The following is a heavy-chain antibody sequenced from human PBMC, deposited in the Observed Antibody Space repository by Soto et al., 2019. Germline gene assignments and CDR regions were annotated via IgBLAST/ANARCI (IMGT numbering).Heavy chain of an antibody. CDR3: ARRARPDFYYMDV. CDR2: ISSNGVGT. Sequence: EVQLAESGGGLVQPGGSLRLSCAASGFTLSGYAMDWVRQAPGKGLEYVSGISSNGVGTYYANSVQGRFTISRDNSKNTVYLQIGSLRPEDMAVYYCARRARPDFYYMDVWGKGTTVTVSS. D-gene: IGHD6-6*01. J-gene: IGHJ6*03. CDR1: GFTLSGYA. V-gene: IGHV3-64*01.